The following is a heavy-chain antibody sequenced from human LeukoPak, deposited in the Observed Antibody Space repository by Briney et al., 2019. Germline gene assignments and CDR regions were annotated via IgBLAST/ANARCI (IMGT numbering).Heavy chain of an antibody. CDR3: ARVEAVAGRIDY. Sequence: SETLSLTCAVYGGSFSGYYWSWIRQPPGKGLDWIGEINHSGSTNYNPSLKSRVTISVDTSKNQFSLKLSSVTAADTAVYYCARVEAVAGRIDYWGQRTQVTVSS. V-gene: IGHV4-34*01. D-gene: IGHD6-19*01. CDR1: GGSFSGYY. CDR2: INHSGST. J-gene: IGHJ4*02.